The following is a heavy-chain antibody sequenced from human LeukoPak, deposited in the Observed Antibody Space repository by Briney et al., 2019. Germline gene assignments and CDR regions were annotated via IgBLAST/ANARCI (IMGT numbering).Heavy chain of an antibody. CDR1: GYTFTGYY. J-gene: IGHJ4*02. Sequence: GASVTVSCKASGYTFTGYYIHWVRQAPGQGLEGMGWIIPNSGGTDYAQKFQGRVTMTRDTSITTAYMELSSLRSDDTAVYFCARASYSGCDLTLYFDYWGQGKLVTVSS. CDR3: ARASYSGCDLTLYFDY. CDR2: IIPNSGGT. D-gene: IGHD5-12*01. V-gene: IGHV1-2*02.